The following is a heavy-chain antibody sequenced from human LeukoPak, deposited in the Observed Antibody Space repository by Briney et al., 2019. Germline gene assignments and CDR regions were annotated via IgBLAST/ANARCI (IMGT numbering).Heavy chain of an antibody. V-gene: IGHV4-34*01. CDR2: INHSGST. Sequence: NPSETLSLTCAVYGGSFSGYYWSWIRQPPGKGLEWIGEINHSGSTNYNPSLKSRVTISVDTSKNQFSLRLSSVTAADTAVYYCARAAGIAPDWFDPWGQGTLVTVSS. J-gene: IGHJ5*02. D-gene: IGHD6-13*01. CDR1: GGSFSGYY. CDR3: ARAAGIAPDWFDP.